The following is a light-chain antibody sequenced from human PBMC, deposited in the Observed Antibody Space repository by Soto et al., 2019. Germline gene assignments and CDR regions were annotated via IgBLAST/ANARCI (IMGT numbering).Light chain of an antibody. J-gene: IGKJ5*01. Sequence: EIVLTQSPGTLSLSPGERATLSCRAIQSVSNNYLAWYQQKPGQAPRLLIYGASNRATGIPDRFSGSGSGTDFTLTISRLEPEDFAVYYCQQHGSSPITFGQGTRLEIK. CDR3: QQHGSSPIT. CDR2: GAS. V-gene: IGKV3-20*01. CDR1: QSVSNNY.